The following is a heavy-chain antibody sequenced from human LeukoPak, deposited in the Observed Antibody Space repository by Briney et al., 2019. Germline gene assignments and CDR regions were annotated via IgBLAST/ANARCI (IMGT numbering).Heavy chain of an antibody. CDR1: YX. D-gene: IGHD3-22*01. V-gene: IGHV3-48*02. CDR3: ARQAYYYDSSGYYPDY. Sequence: YXXNWVRQAPXXGLEWXSYISSSSSTIYYADSVKGRFTISRDNAKNSLYLQMNSLRDEDTAVYYCARQAYYYDSSGYYPDYWGQGTLVTVSS. CDR2: ISSSSSTI. J-gene: IGHJ4*02.